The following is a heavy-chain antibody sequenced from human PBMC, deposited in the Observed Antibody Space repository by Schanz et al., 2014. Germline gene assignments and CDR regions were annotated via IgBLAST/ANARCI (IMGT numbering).Heavy chain of an antibody. CDR1: GFTFSNHG. CDR2: ISHDGHRD. Sequence: QVQLVESGGGVVQPGRSLRLSCAASGFTFSNHGMHWVRQSPGKGLEWVAQISHDGHRDFYADSVKGRFTVSRDTPKNTLYVQMNSLRAEDTAVYYCAKEKGGHSGYDLVSWGQGTLLIVSS. V-gene: IGHV3-30-3*02. J-gene: IGHJ5*02. D-gene: IGHD5-12*01. CDR3: AKEKGGHSGYDLVS.